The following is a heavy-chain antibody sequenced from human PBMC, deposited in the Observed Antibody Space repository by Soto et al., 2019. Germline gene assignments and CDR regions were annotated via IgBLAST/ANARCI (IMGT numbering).Heavy chain of an antibody. CDR2: INHSGST. V-gene: IGHV4-34*01. CDR1: GGSFSGYY. J-gene: IGHJ5*02. D-gene: IGHD3-16*01. Sequence: PSETLSLTCAVYGGSFSGYYWSWIRQPPGKGLEWIGEINHSGSTNYNPSLKSRVTISVDTSKNQFSLKLSSVTAADTAVYYCARGRYPANDYVWGSMFLDKQSWFAPWGQGTLVTVSS. CDR3: ARGRYPANDYVWGSMFLDKQSWFAP.